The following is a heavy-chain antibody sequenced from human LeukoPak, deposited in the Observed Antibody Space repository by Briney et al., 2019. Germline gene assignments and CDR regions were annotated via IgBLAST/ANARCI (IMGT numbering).Heavy chain of an antibody. Sequence: SETLSLTCTVSGGSISSYYWSWIRQPPGKGLEWIGYIYYGENTNYNPSLKSRVTISLDTSNNQFSLKLSSVTAADTAVYYCARDLWDSSDYYYFGAFDIWGQGTMVTVSS. J-gene: IGHJ3*02. CDR3: ARDLWDSSDYYYFGAFDI. D-gene: IGHD3-22*01. V-gene: IGHV4-59*01. CDR2: IYYGENT. CDR1: GGSISSYY.